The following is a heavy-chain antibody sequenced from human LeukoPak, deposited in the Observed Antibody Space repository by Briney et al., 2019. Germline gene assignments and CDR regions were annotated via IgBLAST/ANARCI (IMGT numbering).Heavy chain of an antibody. Sequence: SETLSLTCTVSGGSISSNNYYWSWIRQPPGKGLEWIGEINHSGSTNYNPSLKSRVTISVDTSKNQFSLKLSSVTAADTAVYYCARLLAPTDYWGQGTLVTVSS. CDR3: ARLLAPTDY. J-gene: IGHJ4*02. CDR2: INHSGST. CDR1: GGSISSNNYY. D-gene: IGHD3-10*01. V-gene: IGHV4-39*07.